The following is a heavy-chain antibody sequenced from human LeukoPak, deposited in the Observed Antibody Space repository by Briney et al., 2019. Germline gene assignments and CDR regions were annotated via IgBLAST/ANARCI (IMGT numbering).Heavy chain of an antibody. J-gene: IGHJ5*02. CDR1: GGTFSSYA. CDR2: IIPIFGTA. D-gene: IGHD1-26*01. CDR3: ARAAPLKWGSYSPGSS. V-gene: IGHV1-69*05. Sequence: ASVKVSCKASGGTFSSYAISWVRQAPGQGLEWMGGIIPIFGTANYAQKFQGRVTITTDESTSTAYMELSSLRSEDTAVYYCARAAPLKWGSYSPGSSWGQGTLVTVSS.